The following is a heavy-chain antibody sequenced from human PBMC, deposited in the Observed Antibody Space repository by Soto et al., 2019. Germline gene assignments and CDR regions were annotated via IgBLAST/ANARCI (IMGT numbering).Heavy chain of an antibody. J-gene: IGHJ4*02. V-gene: IGHV3-33*01. CDR1: GFTFSSYG. CDR3: ARADTAMVIDY. CDR2: IWYDGSNK. Sequence: PRLSCAASGFTFSSYGMHWVRQAPGKGLEWVAVIWYDGSNKYYADSVKGRFTISRDNSKNTLYLQMNSLRAEDTAVYYCARADTAMVIDYWGQGTLVTVSS. D-gene: IGHD5-18*01.